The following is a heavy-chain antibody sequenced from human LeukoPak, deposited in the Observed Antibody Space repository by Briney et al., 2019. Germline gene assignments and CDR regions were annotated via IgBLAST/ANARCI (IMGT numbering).Heavy chain of an antibody. V-gene: IGHV4-39*01. Sequence: NPSETLSLTCTVSGASFSSSNYWGWIRQPPGKGLEWIGTIYYSGRTFYSPSLKSRVTISADTSKSQFSLRLSSVTAADTAVYYCAGYYGLGSSFDSSGLGILVTVSS. D-gene: IGHD3-10*01. CDR3: AGYYGLGSSFDS. CDR2: IYYSGRT. J-gene: IGHJ4*02. CDR1: GASFSSSNY.